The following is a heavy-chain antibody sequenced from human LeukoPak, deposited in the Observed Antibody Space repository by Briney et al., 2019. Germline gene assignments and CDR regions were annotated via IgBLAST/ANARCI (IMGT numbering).Heavy chain of an antibody. CDR3: ARGGGGPYYYYYMDV. Sequence: GGSLRLSCAASGFTFSRYSMNWVRQAPGKGLEWVSSISISSNYIYYPDSLKGRFTISRDNAKNSLYLQIDSLRAEDTAVYYCARGGGGPYYYYYMDVWGKGTTVTVSS. D-gene: IGHD3-16*01. CDR1: GFTFSRYS. CDR2: ISISSNYI. J-gene: IGHJ6*03. V-gene: IGHV3-21*01.